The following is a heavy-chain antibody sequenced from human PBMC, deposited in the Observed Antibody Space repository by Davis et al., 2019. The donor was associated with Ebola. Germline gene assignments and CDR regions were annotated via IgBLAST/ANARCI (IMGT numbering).Heavy chain of an antibody. CDR3: ATTPQYSSGQNKPFDY. CDR1: GFTFSSFG. J-gene: IGHJ4*02. D-gene: IGHD6-19*01. CDR2: ISYDGSNE. V-gene: IGHV3-30*03. Sequence: GESLKISCAASGFTFSSFGMHWVRQAPGKGLEWVAVISYDGSNEYYVDSAKGRFTISRDNSKNTLYLQMNSLRAEDTAVYYCATTPQYSSGQNKPFDYWGQGTLVTVSS.